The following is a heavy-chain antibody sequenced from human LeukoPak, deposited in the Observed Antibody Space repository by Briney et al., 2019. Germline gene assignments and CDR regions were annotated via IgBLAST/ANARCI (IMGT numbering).Heavy chain of an antibody. Sequence: GGSLRLSCTASGFTFDDFAMHWVRQGPGKGLEWVSLISWDGEITSYADSVKGRFTISRDNSKNSLYLHMNSLRADDTALYYCARAGNYYYYMDVWGKGTTATVSS. CDR1: GFTFDDFA. CDR3: ARAGNYYYYMDV. J-gene: IGHJ6*03. CDR2: ISWDGEIT. V-gene: IGHV3-43D*03.